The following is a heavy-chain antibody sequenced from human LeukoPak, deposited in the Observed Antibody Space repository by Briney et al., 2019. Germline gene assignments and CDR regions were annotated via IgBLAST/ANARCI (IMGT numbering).Heavy chain of an antibody. D-gene: IGHD6-25*01. V-gene: IGHV1-8*03. Sequence: GASVTVSCKASGYTFTNYHINWVRQATGQGLEWMGWMNPNTGDSGHAQKFQGRVTITRDTSISTSYMELRSLRSDDTAVYFCARTTSFTASGYDCWGQGTLVTVSS. CDR3: ARTTSFTASGYDC. CDR2: MNPNTGDS. J-gene: IGHJ4*02. CDR1: GYTFTNYH.